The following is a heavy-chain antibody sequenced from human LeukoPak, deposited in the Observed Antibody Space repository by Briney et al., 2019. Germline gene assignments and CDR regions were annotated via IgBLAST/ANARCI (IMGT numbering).Heavy chain of an antibody. Sequence: GESLRISCKASTYSFTKYWIAWVRPMPGKGLEWMGTIYPGDSDTRYNPPFQGHVTISADKSITTAFLQWSSLKASDTAMYYCARRGQSGYSSGPEGLDLWGQGTMVTVSS. D-gene: IGHD5-18*01. CDR3: ARRGQSGYSSGPEGLDL. CDR2: IYPGDSDT. V-gene: IGHV5-51*01. J-gene: IGHJ3*01. CDR1: TYSFTKYW.